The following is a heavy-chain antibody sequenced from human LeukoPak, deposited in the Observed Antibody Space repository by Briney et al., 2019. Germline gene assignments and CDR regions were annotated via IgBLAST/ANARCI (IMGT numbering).Heavy chain of an antibody. Sequence: ASVKVSCKASGYTFTSYGISWVRQAPGQGLEWMGWISVYNGNTNYAQKFQGRVTMTTDTSTSTAYMELRSLRSDDTAVYYCASDLLGYCSGGSCPAYTSDYWGQGTLVTVSS. CDR3: ASDLLGYCSGGSCPAYTSDY. D-gene: IGHD2-15*01. V-gene: IGHV1-18*01. J-gene: IGHJ4*02. CDR2: ISVYNGNT. CDR1: GYTFTSYG.